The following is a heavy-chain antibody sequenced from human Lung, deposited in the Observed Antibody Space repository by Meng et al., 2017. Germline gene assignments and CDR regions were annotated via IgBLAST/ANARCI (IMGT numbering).Heavy chain of an antibody. CDR2: ISGSGST. V-gene: IGHV4-4*07. CDR3: ARGRGPHIVGH. CDR1: DYSISDYY. D-gene: IGHD3-16*02. J-gene: IGHJ1*01. Sequence: QVQLQAAGPGLVKPSETRSLTCSVSDYSISDYYWTWVRQSAGKGLEWIGRISGSGSTNYSPSLNSRIAMSVDTSKKQISLTLTSVTAADTAVYYCARGRGPHIVGHWGQGTLVTVSS.